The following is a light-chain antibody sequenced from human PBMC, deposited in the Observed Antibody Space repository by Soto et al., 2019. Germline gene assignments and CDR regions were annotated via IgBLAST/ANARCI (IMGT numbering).Light chain of an antibody. CDR3: SSYAGSNRFVV. V-gene: IGLV2-8*01. CDR2: EVS. J-gene: IGLJ3*02. CDR1: SSDVGGYNF. Sequence: QSVLTQPPSASGSPGQSVTISCTGTSSDVGGYNFVSWYQHHPGKAPKLMIYEVSKRPSGVPDRFSGSKSANTASLTVSGLQAEDEADYYCSSYAGSNRFVVFGGGTKVTVL.